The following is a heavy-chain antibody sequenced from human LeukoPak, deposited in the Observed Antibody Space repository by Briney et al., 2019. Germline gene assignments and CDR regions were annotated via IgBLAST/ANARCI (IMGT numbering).Heavy chain of an antibody. D-gene: IGHD3-3*01. V-gene: IGHV3-15*01. CDR3: TANFDFWSGYPPF. Sequence: GGSLRLSCAASGFTFSNAWMSWVRQAPGKGLEWVGRIKGKTDGGTTDYAAPVKGRFTISRDDSKNTLYLQMNSLKTEDTAVYYCTANFDFWSGYPPFWGQGTLVTVSS. J-gene: IGHJ4*02. CDR2: IKGKTDGGTT. CDR1: GFTFSNAW.